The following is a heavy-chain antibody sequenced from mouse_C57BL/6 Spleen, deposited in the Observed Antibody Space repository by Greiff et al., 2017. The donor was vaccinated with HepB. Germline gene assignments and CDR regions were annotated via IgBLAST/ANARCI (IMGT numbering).Heavy chain of an antibody. Sequence: EVQGVESGAELVRPGASVKLSCTASGFNIKDDYMHWVKQRPEQGLEWIGWIDPENGDTEYASKFQGKATITADTSSNTAYLQLSSLTSEDTAVYYCTTGYITTVVARYFDVWGTGTTVTVSS. D-gene: IGHD1-1*01. CDR2: IDPENGDT. CDR3: TTGYITTVVARYFDV. J-gene: IGHJ1*03. V-gene: IGHV14-4*01. CDR1: GFNIKDDY.